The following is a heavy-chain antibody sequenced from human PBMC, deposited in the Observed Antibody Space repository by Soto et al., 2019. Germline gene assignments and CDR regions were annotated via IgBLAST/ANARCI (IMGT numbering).Heavy chain of an antibody. CDR2: IYSSGST. V-gene: IGHV4-38-2*02. CDR1: GDSISRGYH. J-gene: IGHJ4*02. Sequence: SETLSLTCAVSGDSISRGYHWAWIRQSPTKGLEWIASIYSSGSTNYSPSLKSRVTMSVDTSKNQFSLKVTSVTAADTAIYYCAREVRPQYYFDYWGQGTLVTVSS. CDR3: AREVRPQYYFDY. D-gene: IGHD4-4*01.